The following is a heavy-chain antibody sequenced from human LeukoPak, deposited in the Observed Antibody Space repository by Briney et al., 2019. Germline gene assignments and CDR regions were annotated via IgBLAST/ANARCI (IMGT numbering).Heavy chain of an antibody. CDR2: ISSSGSTI. J-gene: IGHJ4*02. CDR1: GFTFSDYY. V-gene: IGHV3-11*04. Sequence: PGGSLRLSCAASGFTFSDYYMSWIRQAPGKGLEWVSYISSSGSTIYYADSVKGRFTISRDNAKNSLYLQMNSLRAEDTAVYYFARAHAYSYGSPLGYWGQGTLVTVSS. D-gene: IGHD5-18*01. CDR3: ARAHAYSYGSPLGY.